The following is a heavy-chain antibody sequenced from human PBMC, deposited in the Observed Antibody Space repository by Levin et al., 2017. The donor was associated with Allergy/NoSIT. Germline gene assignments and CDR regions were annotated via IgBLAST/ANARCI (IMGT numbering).Heavy chain of an antibody. V-gene: IGHV3-30*18. CDR1: GFTFSNHG. D-gene: IGHD5-24*01. CDR2: ISSDGNSK. Sequence: LSLTCAASGFTFSNHGMHWVRQAPGKGLEWVGIISSDGNSKFYADSVKGRFSISRDNSKYTLYLQMIDLRVEDTALYYCVKEDGNYYFDYWGQGTQVTVSS. J-gene: IGHJ4*02. CDR3: VKEDGNYYFDY.